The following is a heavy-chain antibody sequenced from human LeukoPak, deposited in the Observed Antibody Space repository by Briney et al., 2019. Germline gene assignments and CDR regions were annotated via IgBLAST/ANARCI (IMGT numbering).Heavy chain of an antibody. J-gene: IGHJ4*02. D-gene: IGHD3-10*01. CDR2: ISSSSSYI. Sequence: PGRSLRLSCAASGFTFSSYSMNWVRQAPGKGLEWVSSISSSSSYIYYADSVKGRFTISRDNAKNSLYLQMNSLRAEDTAVYYCARDGGGSLDYWGQGTLVTVSS. CDR1: GFTFSSYS. CDR3: ARDGGGSLDY. V-gene: IGHV3-21*01.